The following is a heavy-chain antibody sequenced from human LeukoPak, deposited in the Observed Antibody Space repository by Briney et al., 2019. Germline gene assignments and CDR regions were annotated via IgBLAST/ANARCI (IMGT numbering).Heavy chain of an antibody. J-gene: IGHJ4*02. CDR2: INHSGST. Sequence: PSETLSLTCAVYGGSFSGYYWSWIRQPPGKGLEWIGEINHSGSTNYNPSLKSRVTISVDTSKNQFSLKLSSVTAADTAVYYCARGNFGVVVPAAMSFDYWGQGTLVTVSS. D-gene: IGHD2-2*01. CDR1: GGSFSGYY. V-gene: IGHV4-34*01. CDR3: ARGNFGVVVPAAMSFDY.